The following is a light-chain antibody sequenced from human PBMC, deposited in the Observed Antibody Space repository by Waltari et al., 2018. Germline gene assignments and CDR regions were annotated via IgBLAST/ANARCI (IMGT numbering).Light chain of an antibody. CDR1: QSVSNN. CDR3: QPYNTWPPST. J-gene: IGKJ2*02. CDR2: CAS. V-gene: IGKV3-15*01. Sequence: EIMSTQLRAALAVSPGERSTLSCRASQSVSNNLAWYQHKPGQPPRLLISCASTRATGVPARFSGSGSGTEFTLTISSLQSEDSAIYFCQPYNTWPPSTFGQGTKLEIK.